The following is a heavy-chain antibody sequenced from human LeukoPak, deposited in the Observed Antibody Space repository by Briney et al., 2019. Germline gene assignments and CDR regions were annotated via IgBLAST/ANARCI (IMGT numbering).Heavy chain of an antibody. CDR3: AKRGAYDNRYFDY. CDR1: GFTFSSYA. CDR2: ITTSGDNT. V-gene: IGHV3-23*01. D-gene: IGHD3-22*01. J-gene: IGHJ4*02. Sequence: GGSLRLSCAASGFTFSSYAMSWVRQAPGKGLEWVSSITTSGDNTYYADSVKGRFTISRDNSKNTLCLQMNSLRSEDTAVYYCAKRGAYDNRYFDYWGQGTLVTVSS.